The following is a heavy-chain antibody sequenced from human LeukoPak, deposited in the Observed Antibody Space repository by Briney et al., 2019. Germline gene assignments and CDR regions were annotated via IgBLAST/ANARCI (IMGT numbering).Heavy chain of an antibody. J-gene: IGHJ5*02. CDR3: ARQGAIVTHWFDP. CDR2: IYTSGST. CDR1: GGSINNYY. Sequence: PSETLSLTCTVSGGSINNYYWSWIRQPAGKGLEWIGRIYTSGSTSYNPSLKSRVTMSVDTSKNQFSLKLNSVTAADTAVYYCARQGAIVTHWFDPWGQGTLVTVSS. D-gene: IGHD2/OR15-2a*01. V-gene: IGHV4-4*07.